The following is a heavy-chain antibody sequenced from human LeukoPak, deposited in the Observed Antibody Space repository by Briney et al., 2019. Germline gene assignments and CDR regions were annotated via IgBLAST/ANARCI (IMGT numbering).Heavy chain of an antibody. CDR1: GGSSSSSSYY. D-gene: IGHD6-13*01. CDR2: IYYSGNT. J-gene: IGHJ4*02. V-gene: IGHV4-39*01. CDR3: SRIYKSSWYQFDF. Sequence: SETLSLTGTVAGGSSSSSSYYWGWARQPRGKGVEWIAYIYYSGNTYYKTSLKSRVTISVDTSKNQFSLKLISVTAADTAVYYCSRIYKSSWYQFDFWGQGTLITVS.